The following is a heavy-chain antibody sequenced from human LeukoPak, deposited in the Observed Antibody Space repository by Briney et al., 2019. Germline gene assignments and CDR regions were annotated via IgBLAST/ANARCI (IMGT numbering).Heavy chain of an antibody. D-gene: IGHD2-8*01. J-gene: IGHJ4*02. CDR2: ISGSGGNT. Sequence: GGSLRLSCAASGFTFNNYAMSWVRQAPGKGLEWVSGISGSGGNTYYADSVKGRFTISRDNSKNTLYLQMNSLRAEDTAVYYCAKSEVYAIGYFDYWGQGTLVTVSS. CDR3: AKSEVYAIGYFDY. V-gene: IGHV3-23*01. CDR1: GFTFNNYA.